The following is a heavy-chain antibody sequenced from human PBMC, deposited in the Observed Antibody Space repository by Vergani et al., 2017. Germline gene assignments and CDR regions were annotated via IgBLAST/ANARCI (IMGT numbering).Heavy chain of an antibody. Sequence: QVQLVQSGAEVKKPGASVKVSCKASGYTFTNYYIHWVRQAPGQGLEWMGWISAYNGNTNYAQKLPGRVTMTTDTSTSTAYMELGSLRSDDTAVYYCARELFSHDSGSYYVAFDIWGQGTMVTVSS. CDR3: ARELFSHDSGSYYVAFDI. CDR2: ISAYNGNT. CDR1: GYTFTNYY. J-gene: IGHJ3*02. V-gene: IGHV1-18*04. D-gene: IGHD1-26*01.